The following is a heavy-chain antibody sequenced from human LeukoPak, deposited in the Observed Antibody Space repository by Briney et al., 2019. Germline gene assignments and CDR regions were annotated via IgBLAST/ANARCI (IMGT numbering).Heavy chain of an antibody. CDR1: GFTFSSYS. V-gene: IGHV3-21*01. J-gene: IGHJ3*02. CDR2: ISSSSSYI. Sequence: GGSLRLSCAASGFTFSSYSMNWVRQAPGKGLEWVSSISSSSSYIYYADSVKGRFTISRDNAKNSLYLQMNSLRAEDTAVYYCARGADSSGYADAFDIWGQGTMVTVSS. CDR3: ARGADSSGYADAFDI. D-gene: IGHD3-22*01.